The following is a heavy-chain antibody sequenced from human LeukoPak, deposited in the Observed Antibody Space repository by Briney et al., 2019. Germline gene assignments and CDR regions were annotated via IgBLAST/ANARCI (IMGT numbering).Heavy chain of an antibody. CDR3: ARLVPSMIRYCSGGSCPNWFDP. CDR1: GHTFTSYA. CDR2: INTNTGNP. J-gene: IGHJ5*02. V-gene: IGHV7-4-1*02. Sequence: GASVKVSCKASGHTFTSYAMNWVRQAPGQGLEWMGWINTNTGNPTYAQGFTGRFVFSLDTSVSTAYLQISSLKAEDTAVYYCARLVPSMIRYCSGGSCPNWFDPWGQGTLVTVSS. D-gene: IGHD2-15*01.